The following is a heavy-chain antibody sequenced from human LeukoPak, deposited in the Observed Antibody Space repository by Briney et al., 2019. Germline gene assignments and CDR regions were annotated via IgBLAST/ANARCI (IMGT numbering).Heavy chain of an antibody. CDR1: GYTLTELS. V-gene: IGHV1-24*01. CDR3: ARDGAAAASDAFDI. D-gene: IGHD6-13*01. Sequence: ASVKVSCKVSGYTLTELSMHWVRQAPGKGLEWMGGFDPEDGETIYAQKFQGRVTMAEDTSTGTAYMELSSLRSDDTAVYYCARDGAAAASDAFDIWGQGTMVTVSS. J-gene: IGHJ3*02. CDR2: FDPEDGET.